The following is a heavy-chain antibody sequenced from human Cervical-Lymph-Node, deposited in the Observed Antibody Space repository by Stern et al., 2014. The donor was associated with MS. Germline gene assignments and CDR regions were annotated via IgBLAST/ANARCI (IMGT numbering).Heavy chain of an antibody. D-gene: IGHD6-19*01. V-gene: IGHV1-3*01. CDR1: GYTFNDYD. Sequence: VQLVESGAEVRKPGASVKVSCKASGYTFNDYDMHWVRQAPGQRLGWLGWINADTGDTQYSQNFQDRVTISRDTSATTASMELTSLTSEDTSVYFCAREAFRSGWRVFDFWGQGTLVTVSP. CDR3: AREAFRSGWRVFDF. CDR2: INADTGDT. J-gene: IGHJ4*02.